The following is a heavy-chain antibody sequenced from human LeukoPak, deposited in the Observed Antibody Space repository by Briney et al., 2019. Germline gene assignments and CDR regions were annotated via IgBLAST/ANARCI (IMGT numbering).Heavy chain of an antibody. D-gene: IGHD3-9*01. J-gene: IGHJ4*02. CDR1: GFTFSSCT. Sequence: GGSLRLSCAASGFTFSSCTMGWVRQAPGKGLEWVSTIADGGGHSYYADSMKGRFRVSRDNSKNTLYLQMNSLRAEDTAVYYCAKDLVLRYFDWFYFDYWGQGTLVTVSS. V-gene: IGHV3-23*01. CDR2: IADGGGHS. CDR3: AKDLVLRYFDWFYFDY.